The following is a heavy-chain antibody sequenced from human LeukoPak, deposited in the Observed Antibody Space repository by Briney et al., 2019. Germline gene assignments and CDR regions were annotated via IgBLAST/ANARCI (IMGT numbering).Heavy chain of an antibody. V-gene: IGHV1-8*01. J-gene: IGHJ5*02. CDR2: MNPNSGNT. CDR3: ARARLLWFGELSNWFDP. D-gene: IGHD3-10*01. Sequence: ASVKVSCKASGYTFTSYDINRVRQATGQGLEWMGWMNPNSGNTGYAQKFQGRVTMTRNTSISTAYMELSSLRSEDTAVYYCARARLLWFGELSNWFDPWGQGTLVTVSS. CDR1: GYTFTSYD.